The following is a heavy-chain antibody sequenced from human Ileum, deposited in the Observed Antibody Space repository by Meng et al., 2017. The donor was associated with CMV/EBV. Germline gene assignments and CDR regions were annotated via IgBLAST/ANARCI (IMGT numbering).Heavy chain of an antibody. CDR3: ATLCPCTDCNGADCVG. CDR1: GYTFAASY. D-gene: IGHD2-21*02. J-gene: IGHJ4*02. CDR2: INPSGGGT. Sequence: ASAKVSCKASGYTFAASYMHWVRQAPGQGLEWMGWINPSGGGTKYAQKFQSRVTMTSDASINTAYMELSNLRSDDTAVYFCATLCPCTDCNGADCVGWGQGALVTVSS. V-gene: IGHV1-2*02.